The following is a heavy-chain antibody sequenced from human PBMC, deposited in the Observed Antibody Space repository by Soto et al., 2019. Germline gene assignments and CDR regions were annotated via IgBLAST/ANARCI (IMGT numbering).Heavy chain of an antibody. CDR3: ARDRCDVEKGYCTIPGYFDY. J-gene: IGHJ4*02. D-gene: IGHD2-8*01. CDR2: ISAYNGNT. CDR1: GYTFTSYG. Sequence: QVQLVQSGAEVKKPGASVKVSCKASGYTFTSYGISWVRQAPGQGLEWMGWISAYNGNTNYAQKLQGRVTMTTDTSTSTAYMELRSLRSDATAVYYCARDRCDVEKGYCTIPGYFDYWGQGTLVTVSS. V-gene: IGHV1-18*01.